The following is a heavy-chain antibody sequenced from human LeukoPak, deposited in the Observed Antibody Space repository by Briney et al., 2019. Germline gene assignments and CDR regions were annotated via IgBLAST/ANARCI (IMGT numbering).Heavy chain of an antibody. Sequence: SETLSLTCSVSGGSISSYYWGWIRQPPGKGLEWIGSIYYSGSTYYNPSLKSRVTISVDTSKNQFSLKVNSVTAADTAVYYCARELIGYYGTKGAFDIWGQGTMVTVSS. CDR2: IYYSGST. D-gene: IGHD4-17*01. J-gene: IGHJ3*02. V-gene: IGHV4-39*07. CDR1: GGSISSYY. CDR3: ARELIGYYGTKGAFDI.